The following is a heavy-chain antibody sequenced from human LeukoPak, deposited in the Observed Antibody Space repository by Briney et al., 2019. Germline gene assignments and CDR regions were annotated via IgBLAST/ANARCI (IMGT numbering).Heavy chain of an antibody. D-gene: IGHD3-9*01. CDR2: IYYSGST. CDR3: ARVALYYDILTGYHTNWFDP. CDR1: GGSISNYY. Sequence: SETLSLTCTVSGGSISNYYWSWIRQPPGKGLEWIGYIYYSGSTNYNPSLKSRVTISVDTSKNQFSLKLSSVTAADTAVYYCARVALYYDILTGYHTNWFDPWGQGTLVTVSS. J-gene: IGHJ5*02. V-gene: IGHV4-59*01.